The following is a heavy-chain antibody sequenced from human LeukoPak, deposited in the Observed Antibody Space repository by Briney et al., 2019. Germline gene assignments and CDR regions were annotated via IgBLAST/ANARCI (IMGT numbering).Heavy chain of an antibody. V-gene: IGHV3-23*01. CDR1: GFSFSNYG. CDR2: ISGSGGRT. Sequence: GGSLRLSCAASGFSFSNYGMSWVRQAPGKGLEWVSTISGSGGRTYYADSVKGRFTISRDNSKNTVYLQMNSLRDEDTGVYYFSKDDCGSYFPYYYYMDVWGKGTTVTISS. CDR3: SKDDCGSYFPYYYYMDV. D-gene: IGHD1-26*01. J-gene: IGHJ6*03.